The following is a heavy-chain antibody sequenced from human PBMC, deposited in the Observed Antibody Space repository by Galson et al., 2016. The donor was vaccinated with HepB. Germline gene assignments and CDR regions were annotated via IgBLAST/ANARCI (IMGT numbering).Heavy chain of an antibody. CDR3: ARGGYSGGYYLMSYCDAFEI. V-gene: IGHV5-51*01. D-gene: IGHD1-26*01. J-gene: IGHJ3*02. CDR1: GYSFSSYW. Sequence: QSGAEVKKPGESLKISCTGSGYSFSSYWIGWVRQMPGEGLEWMGIIYPGDSDTRYSPSFRGQVTISADKSISTAYLQWSSLKAADTALYYCARGGYSGGYYLMSYCDAFEIWGQGTMVTVSS. CDR2: IYPGDSDT.